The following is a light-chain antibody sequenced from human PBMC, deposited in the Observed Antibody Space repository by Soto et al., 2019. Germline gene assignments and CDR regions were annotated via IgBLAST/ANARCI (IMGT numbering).Light chain of an antibody. CDR3: QQYGSSPLT. J-gene: IGKJ4*01. CDR1: QSVSSSY. CDR2: GAS. V-gene: IGKV3-20*01. Sequence: EIVLTQSPGTLSLSPGERATLSCRASQSVSSSYLAWYQQKPGQAPRLLIYGASIRATGSPDRFSGRVSGTGFTLTISRLEREDLAGYDCQQYGSSPLTFGGGTKVVIK.